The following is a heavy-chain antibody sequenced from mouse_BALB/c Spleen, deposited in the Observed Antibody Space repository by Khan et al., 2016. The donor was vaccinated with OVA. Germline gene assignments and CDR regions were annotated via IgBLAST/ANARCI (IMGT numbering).Heavy chain of an antibody. CDR2: INPNTDYT. J-gene: IGHJ3*01. Sequence: VQLQQSGAELAKPGASVKMSCKASGFTFTSYWMHWLKQRPGQGLEWIGYINPNTDYTEYNQKFKDKATLTADKSSSTAYMQLTSLKSEDSAVYYCVNHGSSSAWFTYWGRGTLVTVSA. CDR1: GFTFTSYW. D-gene: IGHD1-1*01. CDR3: VNHGSSSAWFTY. V-gene: IGHV1-7*01.